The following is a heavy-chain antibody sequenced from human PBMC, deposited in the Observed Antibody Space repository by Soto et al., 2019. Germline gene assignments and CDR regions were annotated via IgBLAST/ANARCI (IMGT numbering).Heavy chain of an antibody. V-gene: IGHV6-1*01. D-gene: IGHD3-10*01. Sequence: PSQTLSLTCAISGDSVSSNSAAWNWIRQSPSRGLEWLGRTYYRSKWYNDYAVSVKSRITINPDTSKNQFSLQLNSVTPKDTAVYYCARDRYYGSGSWPYGMDVWGQGTTVTVSS. CDR3: ARDRYYGSGSWPYGMDV. CDR1: GDSVSSNSAA. J-gene: IGHJ6*02. CDR2: TYYRSKWYN.